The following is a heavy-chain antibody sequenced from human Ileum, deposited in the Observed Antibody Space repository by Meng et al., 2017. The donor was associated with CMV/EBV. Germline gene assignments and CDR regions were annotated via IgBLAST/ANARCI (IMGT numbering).Heavy chain of an antibody. D-gene: IGHD2-21*02. CDR3: ARDTAPFDI. Sequence: GSLRLSCTVSGVSVTGGSYYWSWIRQPPGKTLEWIGYVYSRGNPNYNPSLKGRLTISVDTSKNQFSLELSSVTAADTAVYYCARDTAPFDIWGQGTMVTVSS. J-gene: IGHJ3*02. CDR1: GVSVTGGSYY. CDR2: VYSRGNP. V-gene: IGHV4-61*01.